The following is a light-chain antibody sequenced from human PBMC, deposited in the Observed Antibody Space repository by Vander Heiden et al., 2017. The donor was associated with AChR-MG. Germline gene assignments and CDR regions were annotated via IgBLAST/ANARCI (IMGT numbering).Light chain of an antibody. V-gene: IGKV3-15*01. Sequence: EIVMRQSPATLSVSPGERATLSCRSSQSVSSNLAWYQQKPGQAPRLFIYGSFTRATGIPARFSGSGAGTEFTLTISSLQDEDFAVYYCQQYNKWPLTFGGGTKVEIK. J-gene: IGKJ4*01. CDR2: GSF. CDR3: QQYNKWPLT. CDR1: QSVSSN.